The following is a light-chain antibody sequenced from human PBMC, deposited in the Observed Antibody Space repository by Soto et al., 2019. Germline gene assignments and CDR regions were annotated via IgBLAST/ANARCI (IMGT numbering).Light chain of an antibody. V-gene: IGLV2-11*01. CDR1: SSDVGGYNY. Sequence: QSALTQPRSVSGSPGQSVTISCTGTSSDVGGYNYVSWYQQHPGKAPKLMIYDVSKRPSGVPDRFSGSKSGNTVSLTISGLQAEDEADYYCCSYAGSYIHVVFGGGTKLTVL. J-gene: IGLJ2*01. CDR3: CSYAGSYIHVV. CDR2: DVS.